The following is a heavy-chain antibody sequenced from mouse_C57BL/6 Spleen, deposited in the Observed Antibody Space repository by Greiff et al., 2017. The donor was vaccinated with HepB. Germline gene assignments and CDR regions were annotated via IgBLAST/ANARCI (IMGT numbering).Heavy chain of an antibody. CDR3: ARSGGYYGSGLCYFDV. D-gene: IGHD1-1*01. CDR2: IYPGSGNT. J-gene: IGHJ1*03. Sequence: VQLQQSGPELVKPGASVKISCKASGYSFTSYYIHWVKQRHGQGLEWIGWIYPGSGNTKYNEKFKGKATLTADTSPSTAYMELSSLTSEDSAVYYCARSGGYYGSGLCYFDVWGTGTTVTVSS. CDR1: GYSFTSYY. V-gene: IGHV1-66*01.